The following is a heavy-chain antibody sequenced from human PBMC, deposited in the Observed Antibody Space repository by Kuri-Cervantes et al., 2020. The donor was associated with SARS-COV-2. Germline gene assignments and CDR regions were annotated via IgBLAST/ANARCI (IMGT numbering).Heavy chain of an antibody. J-gene: IGHJ4*02. CDR1: GYSFTSYW. CDR3: ARAIRDYYDSSAYFDY. D-gene: IGHD3-22*01. Sequence: GESLKISCKGSGYSFTSYWIGWVRQMPGKGLEWMGIIYPGDSDTRYSPSFQGQVTISADKSISTAYLQWSSLKASDTAMYYCARAIRDYYDSSAYFDYWGQGTLVTVYS. CDR2: IYPGDSDT. V-gene: IGHV5-51*01.